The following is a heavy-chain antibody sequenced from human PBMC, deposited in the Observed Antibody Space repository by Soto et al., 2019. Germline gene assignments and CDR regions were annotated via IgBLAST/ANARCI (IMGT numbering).Heavy chain of an antibody. J-gene: IGHJ5*02. CDR1: GDSLSSRSIS. D-gene: IGHD2-15*01. V-gene: IGHV4-39*01. CDR2: IYYSGKT. Sequence: PESLSLTCTLSGDSLSSRSISWGWPPQHPGKGLEYIGTIYYSGKTYYNWPLESRVTMSLDTSKNKFSLRLTSVTAADTSLYYCARHRPQEDGSKKGLGHWGQGTLVTV. CDR3: ARHRPQEDGSKKGLGH.